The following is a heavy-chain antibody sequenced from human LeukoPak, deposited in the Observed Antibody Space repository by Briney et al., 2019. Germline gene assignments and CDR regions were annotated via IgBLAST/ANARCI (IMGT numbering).Heavy chain of an antibody. D-gene: IGHD1-26*01. V-gene: IGHV3-48*03. CDR2: ISSSGRTM. Sequence: PGGSLRLSCEASGFIFSSYEMNWVRQAPGKGLEWVSLISSSGRTMYYADSMKGRFTVSRDNAKNSVYLQMNSLRAEDTAVYYCARDLRYSGSRAPPRAFDIWGQGTMVTVSS. CDR3: ARDLRYSGSRAPPRAFDI. CDR1: GFIFSSYE. J-gene: IGHJ3*02.